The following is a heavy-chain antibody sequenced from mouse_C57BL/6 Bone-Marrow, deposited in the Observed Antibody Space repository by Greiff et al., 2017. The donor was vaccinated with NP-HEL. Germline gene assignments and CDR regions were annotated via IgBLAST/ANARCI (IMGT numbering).Heavy chain of an antibody. J-gene: IGHJ3*01. V-gene: IGHV5-17*01. Sequence: EVQLVESGGGLVKPGGSLKLSCAASGFTFSDYGMHWVRPAPEKGLEWVAYISRGSSTISYADTVKGRFTISRDNAKNTLFLQMTSLRSKDTAMDYCAREVDYRFAYWGQGTLVTVSA. D-gene: IGHD2-4*01. CDR1: GFTFSDYG. CDR2: ISRGSSTI. CDR3: AREVDYRFAY.